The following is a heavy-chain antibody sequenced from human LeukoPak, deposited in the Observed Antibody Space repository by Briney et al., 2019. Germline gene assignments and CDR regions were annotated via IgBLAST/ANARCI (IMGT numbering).Heavy chain of an antibody. CDR1: GFTFSSYW. V-gene: IGHV3-7*01. CDR2: IKQDGSEK. J-gene: IGHJ4*02. CDR3: ARDKYCSSTSCYTRGLDY. D-gene: IGHD2-2*02. Sequence: GGSLRLSCAASGFTFSSYWMSWVRQAPGKGLEWVANIKQDGSEKYYVDSVKGRFTISRDNAKNSLHLQMNSLRAEDTAVYCCARDKYCSSTSCYTRGLDYWGQGTLVTVSS.